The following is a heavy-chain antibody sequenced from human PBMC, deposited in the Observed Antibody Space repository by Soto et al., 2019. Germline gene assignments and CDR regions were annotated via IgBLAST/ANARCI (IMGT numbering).Heavy chain of an antibody. CDR3: ARGSAGPGDYYYYGMDV. D-gene: IGHD6-19*01. CDR2: ISSSSSTI. V-gene: IGHV3-48*02. CDR1: GFPLSAYA. J-gene: IGHJ6*02. Sequence: EVQLVESGGGLVQPGGSLSLSVPAPGFPLSAYALNGVRRLPGKGLEWVSYISSSSSTIYYADSVKGRFTISRDNAKNSLYLQMNSLRDEDTAVYYCARGSAGPGDYYYYGMDVWGQGTTVTVSS.